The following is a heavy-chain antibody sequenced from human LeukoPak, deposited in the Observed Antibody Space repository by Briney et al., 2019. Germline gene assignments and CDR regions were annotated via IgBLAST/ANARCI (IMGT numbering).Heavy chain of an antibody. J-gene: IGHJ4*02. CDR2: INSDGRST. Sequence: GGSLRLSCAASGFTFSSYWMHWVRQAPGKGLVWVSRINSDGRSTSYADSVKGRFTISRDNAKNTLYLQMNSLRAEDTAVYYCASSMSSGLPSSYWGQGTLVTVSS. D-gene: IGHD3-22*01. CDR1: GFTFSSYW. CDR3: ASSMSSGLPSSY. V-gene: IGHV3-74*01.